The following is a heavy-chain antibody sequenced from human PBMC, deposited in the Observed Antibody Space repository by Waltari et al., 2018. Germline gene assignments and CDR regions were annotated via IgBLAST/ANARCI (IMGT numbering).Heavy chain of an antibody. J-gene: IGHJ4*02. Sequence: EVQLVESGGGVVQPGGSLRLSCAASGFPFSSYWMPWVRQTPGKGLEWVANIKQDGSETYYVDSVKGRFTISRDNAKNSLYLQMNSLRAEDTAVYYCARLGGKNAPAGYWGQGTLVTVSS. D-gene: IGHD6-25*01. CDR3: ARLGGKNAPAGY. V-gene: IGHV3-7*01. CDR2: IKQDGSET. CDR1: GFPFSSYW.